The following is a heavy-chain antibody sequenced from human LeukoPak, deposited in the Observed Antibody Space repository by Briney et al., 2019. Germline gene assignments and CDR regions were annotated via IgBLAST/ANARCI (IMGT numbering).Heavy chain of an antibody. J-gene: IGHJ5*02. Sequence: SETLSLTCTVSGGSISPYYWGWVRQPPGRGLEWIGSLHYTGRNSYNPSLRSRVTISVDMSKNQFSLKLTSVTAADTAVYYCARGGNGDFLKWFDPWGQGTLVTVSS. CDR1: GGSISPYY. D-gene: IGHD4-17*01. CDR2: LHYTGRN. V-gene: IGHV4-59*01. CDR3: ARGGNGDFLKWFDP.